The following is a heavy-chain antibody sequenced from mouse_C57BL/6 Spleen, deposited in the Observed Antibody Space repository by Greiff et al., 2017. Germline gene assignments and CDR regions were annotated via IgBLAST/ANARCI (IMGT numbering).Heavy chain of an antibody. Sequence: VQGVESGAELVRPGASVKLSCKASGYTFTDYYINWVKQRPGQGLEWIARIYSGSGNTYYNEKFKGKATLTAEKSSSTAYMQLSSLTSEDSAVYFCARGKGGVDYWGQGTSVTVSS. CDR3: ARGKGGVDY. CDR1: GYTFTDYY. J-gene: IGHJ4*01. CDR2: IYSGSGNT. V-gene: IGHV1-76*01.